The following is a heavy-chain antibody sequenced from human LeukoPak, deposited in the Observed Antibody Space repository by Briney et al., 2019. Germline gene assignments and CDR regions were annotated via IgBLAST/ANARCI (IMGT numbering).Heavy chain of an antibody. CDR3: ARNGPIDY. D-gene: IGHD2-8*01. J-gene: IGHJ4*02. Sequence: GGSLRLSRAASGFTFSSYWMHWVRQAPGKGLVWVSRINDDGSRTNYADSVKGRFSISRDNARNTLYLQMNSLRAEDTAVYYCARNGPIDYWGQGTLVTVSS. CDR2: INDDGSRT. V-gene: IGHV3-74*01. CDR1: GFTFSSYW.